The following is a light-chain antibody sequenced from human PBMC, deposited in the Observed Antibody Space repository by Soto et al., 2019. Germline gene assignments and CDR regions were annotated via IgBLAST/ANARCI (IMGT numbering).Light chain of an antibody. J-gene: IGKJ5*01. CDR1: QNVSSY. Sequence: EIVLTQSTATLSLSPGERATLSCRASQNVSSYLAWYQQKPGQAPGLLIYHASNRATGIPARFSGSGSGTDFTLTISSLEPEDFAVYYCQQRSNWPITFGQGTRLEIK. CDR2: HAS. CDR3: QQRSNWPIT. V-gene: IGKV3-11*01.